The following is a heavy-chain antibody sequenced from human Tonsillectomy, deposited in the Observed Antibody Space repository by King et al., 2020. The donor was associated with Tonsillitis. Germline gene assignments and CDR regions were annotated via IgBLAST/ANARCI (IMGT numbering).Heavy chain of an antibody. V-gene: IGHV3-30*01. CDR2: ISYGGSNK. D-gene: IGHD5-12*01. CDR3: ARATKAGVDFSGFEY. Sequence: VQLVESGGGVVQPGRSLRLSCAASGFSFSSYAMHWVRQAPGKGLEWVAVISYGGSNKNYADSGKGRFTISRDNSKNTLFLHVNSLRDEDSAVYYCARATKAGVDFSGFEYWGHGTRVTVSS. J-gene: IGHJ4*01. CDR1: GFSFSSYA.